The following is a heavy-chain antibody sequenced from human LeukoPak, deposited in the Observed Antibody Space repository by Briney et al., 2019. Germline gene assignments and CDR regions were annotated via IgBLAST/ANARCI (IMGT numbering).Heavy chain of an antibody. V-gene: IGHV1-3*01. D-gene: IGHD6-13*01. CDR2: INAGNGNT. CDR3: ARSIGQLVLGYYYYGMDV. Sequence: ASVKVSCKASGYTFTSYAMHWVRQAPGQGLEWMGWINAGNGNTKYSQKFQGSVTITRDTSASTAYMELSSLRSEDTAVYYCARSIGQLVLGYYYYGMDVWGKGTTVTVSS. J-gene: IGHJ6*04. CDR1: GYTFTSYA.